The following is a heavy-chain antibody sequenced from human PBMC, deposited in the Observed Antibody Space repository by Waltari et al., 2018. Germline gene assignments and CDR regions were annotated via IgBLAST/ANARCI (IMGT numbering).Heavy chain of an antibody. CDR2: MNPNSGNT. D-gene: IGHD3-22*01. CDR3: ARSGPYYYDSSGYYAFDY. CDR1: GYSVTSYD. Sequence: QVQLVQSGAEVKKPGASVKVSGKAAGYSVTSYDINWLRQATGQGLEWMGWMNPNSGNTGYAQKFQGRVTITRNTSISTAYMELSSLRSEDTAVYYCARSGPYYYDSSGYYAFDYWGQGTLVTVSS. V-gene: IGHV1-8*03. J-gene: IGHJ4*02.